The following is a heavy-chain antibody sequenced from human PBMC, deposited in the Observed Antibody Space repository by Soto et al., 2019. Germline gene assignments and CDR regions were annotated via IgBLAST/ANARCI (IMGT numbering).Heavy chain of an antibody. CDR3: ARVGGLLPINNYYYYGMDV. Sequence: QVQLVESGGGVVQPGRSLRLSCAASGFTFSSYGMHWVRQAPGKGLEWVAVIWYDGSNKYYADSVKGRFTISRDNSKNTLYRQMNSLRAEDTAVYYCARVGGLLPINNYYYYGMDVWGQGTTVTVSS. J-gene: IGHJ6*02. D-gene: IGHD2-15*01. CDR1: GFTFSSYG. V-gene: IGHV3-33*01. CDR2: IWYDGSNK.